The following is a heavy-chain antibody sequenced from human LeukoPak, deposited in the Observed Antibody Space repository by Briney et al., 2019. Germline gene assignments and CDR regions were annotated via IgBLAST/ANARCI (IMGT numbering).Heavy chain of an antibody. CDR2: IDGNGRTT. D-gene: IGHD1-26*01. V-gene: IGHV3-74*01. Sequence: GGSLRLSCAASGLTFSSEWMHWVRQAPGRGLVWISHIDGNGRTTNYGDSVRGRFTVSRDNAKNTLYLQMNSLRAEDTAVYYCARDQWDPGYYFDYWGQGTLVTVSS. CDR3: ARDQWDPGYYFDY. J-gene: IGHJ4*02. CDR1: GLTFSSEW.